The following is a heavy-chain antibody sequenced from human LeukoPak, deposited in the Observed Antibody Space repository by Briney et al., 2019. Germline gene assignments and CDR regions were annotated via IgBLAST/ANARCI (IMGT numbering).Heavy chain of an antibody. CDR3: ARVDPVFWSGYSHDY. J-gene: IGHJ4*02. CDR1: GYTFTSYD. D-gene: IGHD3-3*01. V-gene: IGHV1-18*01. Sequence: GASVKVSCKASGYTFTSYDISWVRQAPGQGLEWMGWISAYNGNTNSAQKLQGRVTMTTDTSTSTAYMELRSLRSDDTAVYYCARVDPVFWSGYSHDYWGQGTLVTVSS. CDR2: ISAYNGNT.